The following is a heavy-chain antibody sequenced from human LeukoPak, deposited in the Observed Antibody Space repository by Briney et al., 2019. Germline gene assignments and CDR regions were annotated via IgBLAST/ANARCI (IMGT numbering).Heavy chain of an antibody. V-gene: IGHV3-66*01. CDR3: TRVSVGRFGSRRYYYYYGMDV. J-gene: IGHJ6*02. Sequence: GGSLRLSCAASGFTVSNNYMSWVRQPPGKGLEWVSVIYSGGSIYYADSVQGRFTISRDNSKNTLHLQMNSLRAEDTAVYYCTRVSVGRFGSRRYYYYYGMDVWAKGPRSPSP. CDR2: IYSGGSI. D-gene: IGHD3-10*01. CDR1: GFTVSNNY.